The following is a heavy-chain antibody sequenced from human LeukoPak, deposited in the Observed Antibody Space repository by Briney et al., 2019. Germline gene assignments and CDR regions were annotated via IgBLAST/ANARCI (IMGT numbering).Heavy chain of an antibody. CDR1: GGSISSHY. V-gene: IGHV4-59*11. J-gene: IGHJ5*02. Sequence: SETLSLTCTVSGGSISSHYWSRIRQPPGKGLEWIGYIYYSGSTNYNPSLKSRVTISVDTSKNQFSLKLSSVTAADTAVYYCALSGYCSSTSCPPLDPWGQGTLVTVSS. CDR2: IYYSGST. CDR3: ALSGYCSSTSCPPLDP. D-gene: IGHD2-2*03.